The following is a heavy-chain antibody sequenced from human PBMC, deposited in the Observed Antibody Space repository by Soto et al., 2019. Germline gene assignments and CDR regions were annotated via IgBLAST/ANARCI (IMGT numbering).Heavy chain of an antibody. Sequence: EVQLVESGGGLVQPGGSLRLSCAASGFTFSSYWMSWVRQAPGKGLEWVANIKQDGSEKYYVDSVKGRFTISRDNAKNSLYLQMNSLRAEDTAVYYCATYYDFWSGTLHDYWGQGTLVTVSS. V-gene: IGHV3-7*01. D-gene: IGHD3-3*01. CDR2: IKQDGSEK. CDR3: ATYYDFWSGTLHDY. CDR1: GFTFSSYW. J-gene: IGHJ4*02.